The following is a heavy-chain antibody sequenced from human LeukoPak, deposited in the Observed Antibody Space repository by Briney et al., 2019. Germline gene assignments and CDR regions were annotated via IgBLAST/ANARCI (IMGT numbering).Heavy chain of an antibody. Sequence: GGSLRLSCAASGFTFDAFCMTWVRQAPGKGLEWVSAIRGDAGSTGYADSVKGRGTISRDNAKNSLYLQMNSLRVEDTALYYCARVWAWGSGNYFDNWGQGTLVTVSS. CDR2: IRGDAGST. V-gene: IGHV3-20*04. CDR3: ARVWAWGSGNYFDN. D-gene: IGHD7-27*01. J-gene: IGHJ4*02. CDR1: GFTFDAFC.